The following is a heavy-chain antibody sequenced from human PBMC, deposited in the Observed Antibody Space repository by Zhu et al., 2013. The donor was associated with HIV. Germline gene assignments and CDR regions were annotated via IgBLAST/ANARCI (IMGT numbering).Heavy chain of an antibody. J-gene: IGHJ4*02. CDR3: ARVDNRYFDY. V-gene: IGHV4-34*01. Sequence: QVQLQQWGAGLLKPSETLSLTCAVYGGSFSGYYWSWIRQPPGKGLEWIGEINHSGSTNYNPSLKSRVTISVDTSRNQFSLKLSSVTAADTAVYYCARVDNRYFDYWGQGTLVTVSS. CDR1: GGSFSGYY. D-gene: IGHD1-1*01. CDR2: INHSGST.